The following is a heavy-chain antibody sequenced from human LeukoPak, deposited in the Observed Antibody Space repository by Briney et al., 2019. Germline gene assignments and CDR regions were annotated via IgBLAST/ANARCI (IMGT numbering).Heavy chain of an antibody. D-gene: IGHD6-6*01. CDR3: AKDPYSSSPNNWFDP. CDR1: GFTFSSYA. V-gene: IGHV3-23*01. J-gene: IGHJ5*02. CDR2: ISGSGGST. Sequence: GGSLRLSCAASGFTFSSYAMSWVRQAPGKGLEWVSAISGSGGSTYYADSVKGRCTISKSNSKNTLYLQMNSLRAEDTAVYYCAKDPYSSSPNNWFDPWGQGTLVTVSS.